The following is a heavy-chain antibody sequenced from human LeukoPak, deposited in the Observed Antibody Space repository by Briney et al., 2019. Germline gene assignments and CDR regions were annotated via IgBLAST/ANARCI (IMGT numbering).Heavy chain of an antibody. CDR2: IWYDGSNK. J-gene: IGHJ4*02. Sequence: GGSLRLSCAASGFTFSSYSMHWVRQAPGKGLEWVAVIWYDGSNKYYADSVKGRFTISRDNSKNTLYLQMNSLRAEDTAVYYCARDPVGATGDPAYYFDYWGQGTLVTVSS. D-gene: IGHD1-26*01. V-gene: IGHV3-33*01. CDR3: ARDPVGATGDPAYYFDY. CDR1: GFTFSSYS.